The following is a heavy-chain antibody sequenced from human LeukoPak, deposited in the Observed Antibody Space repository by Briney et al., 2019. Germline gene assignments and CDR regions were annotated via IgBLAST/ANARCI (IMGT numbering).Heavy chain of an antibody. CDR2: INPNSGGT. D-gene: IGHD6-19*01. Sequence: ASVKVSCKASGYTFTGYYMRWVRQAPGQGLEWMGWINPNSGGTNYAQKFQGRVTMTRDTSISTAYMELSRLRSDDTAVYYCARGLVRWLADYYYYYGMDVWGQGTTVTVSS. CDR3: ARGLVRWLADYYYYYGMDV. CDR1: GYTFTGYY. J-gene: IGHJ6*02. V-gene: IGHV1-2*02.